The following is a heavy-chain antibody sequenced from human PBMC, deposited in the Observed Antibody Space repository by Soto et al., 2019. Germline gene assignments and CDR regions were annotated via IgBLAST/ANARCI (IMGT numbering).Heavy chain of an antibody. CDR1: GFSFTTYD. J-gene: IGHJ4*02. Sequence: PGGSLRLSCVASGFSFTTYDMSWARQAPGQGLEWVSTIIGSSGTTFYADSVKGRFTISRDNSKNTLYLQLSGLRAEDTAVYHCVKGAWLDSWGQGTMVTVSS. CDR2: IIGSSGTT. V-gene: IGHV3-23*01. CDR3: VKGAWLDS.